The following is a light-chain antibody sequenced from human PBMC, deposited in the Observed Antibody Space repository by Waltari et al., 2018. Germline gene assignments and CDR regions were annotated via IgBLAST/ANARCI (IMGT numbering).Light chain of an antibody. V-gene: IGKV3-20*01. J-gene: IGKJ2*01. CDR3: QQYGSSPRYT. CDR1: QPVISSY. Sequence: EIVLTPSPGTLSLSPGDRVTLSCRASQPVISSYLAWYQQKPGQAPRLLIYETSSRATGIPDRFSGSRSGTDFTLTISRLEPEDSAVYYCQQYGSSPRYTFGQGTKLEIK. CDR2: ETS.